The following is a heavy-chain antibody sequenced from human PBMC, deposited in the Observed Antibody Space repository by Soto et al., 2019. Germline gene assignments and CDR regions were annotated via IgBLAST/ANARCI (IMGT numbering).Heavy chain of an antibody. J-gene: IGHJ4*02. CDR2: INHSGST. V-gene: IGHV4-34*01. CDR1: GGSFSGYY. Sequence: QVQLQQWGAGLLKPSETLSLTCAVYGGSFSGYYWTWIRQPPGTGLEWIGEINHSGSTNYNPSLKSRATIAVDTSKNQFSLQRTSVTAADTAVYYCARDKITGLFDYWGQGTLVTVSS. CDR3: ARDKITGLFDY. D-gene: IGHD2-8*02.